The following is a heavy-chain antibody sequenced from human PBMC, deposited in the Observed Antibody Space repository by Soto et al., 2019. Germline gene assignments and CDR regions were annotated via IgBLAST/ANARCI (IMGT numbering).Heavy chain of an antibody. V-gene: IGHV1-3*01. Sequence: ASVKVSCKASGYTFTSYAMHWVRQAPGQRLEWMGWINAGNGNTKYSQKFQGRVTITRDTSASTAYMELSSLRSEDTAVYYCARDPLLRFLEWSQGDRYFDYWGQGTLVTVSS. J-gene: IGHJ4*02. CDR1: GYTFTSYA. CDR3: ARDPLLRFLEWSQGDRYFDY. CDR2: INAGNGNT. D-gene: IGHD3-3*01.